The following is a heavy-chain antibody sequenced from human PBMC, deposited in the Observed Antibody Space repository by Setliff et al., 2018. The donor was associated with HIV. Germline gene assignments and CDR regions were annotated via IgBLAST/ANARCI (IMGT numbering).Heavy chain of an antibody. CDR3: AKLDYYDYSGSWARKSAIDF. D-gene: IGHD3-22*01. V-gene: IGHV3-23*01. J-gene: IGHJ3*01. Sequence: GSLRLSCAASGLTLSNSATTWVRQKPGRGLEWVSLIQSGGIIYYADSVKGRFTISRDSSSNTLSLQMTSLRAEGTALYYCAKLDYYDYSGSWARKSAIDFWGRGTMVTVSS. CDR2: IQSGGII. CDR1: GLTLSNSA.